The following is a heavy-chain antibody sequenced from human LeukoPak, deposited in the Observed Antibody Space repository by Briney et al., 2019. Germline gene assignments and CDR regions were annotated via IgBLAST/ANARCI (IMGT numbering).Heavy chain of an antibody. CDR2: FDPEDGET. CDR1: GYTLTELS. J-gene: IGHJ4*02. CDR3: ATSPLRYFDWLLSLDY. V-gene: IGHV1-24*01. D-gene: IGHD3-9*01. Sequence: ASVKVSCKVSGYTLTELSMHWVRQAPGKGLEWMGGFDPEDGETIYAQKSQGRVTMTEDTSTDTAYMELSSLRSEDTAVYYCATSPLRYFDWLLSLDYWGQGTLVTVSS.